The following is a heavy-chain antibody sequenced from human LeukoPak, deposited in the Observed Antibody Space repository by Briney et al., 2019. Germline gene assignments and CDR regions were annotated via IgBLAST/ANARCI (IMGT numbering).Heavy chain of an antibody. V-gene: IGHV3-9*01. D-gene: IGHD3-16*02. Sequence: GGSLRLSCAASGFTFDDYAMHWVRQAPGKGLEWVSGISWNSGSIGYADSVKGRFTISRDNAKNSLYLQMNSLRAEDTGLYYCAKDISSLGELSDGFDYWGQGTLVTVSS. CDR1: GFTFDDYA. CDR3: AKDISSLGELSDGFDY. CDR2: ISWNSGSI. J-gene: IGHJ4*02.